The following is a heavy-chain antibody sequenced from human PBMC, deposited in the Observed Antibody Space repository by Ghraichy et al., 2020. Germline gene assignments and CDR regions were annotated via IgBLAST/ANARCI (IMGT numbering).Heavy chain of an antibody. J-gene: IGHJ4*02. D-gene: IGHD3-10*01. V-gene: IGHV4-59*08. CDR3: ASHRLLWFGELPNYFDY. CDR2: IYYSGST. CDR1: GGSISSYY. Sequence: SETLSLTCTVSGGSISSYYWSWIRQPPGKGLEWIGYIYYSGSTNYNPSLKSRVTISVDTSKNQFSLKLSSVTAADTAVYYCASHRLLWFGELPNYFDYWGQGTLVTVSS.